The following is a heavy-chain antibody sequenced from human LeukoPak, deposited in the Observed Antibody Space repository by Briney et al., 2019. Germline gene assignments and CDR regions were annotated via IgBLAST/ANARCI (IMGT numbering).Heavy chain of an antibody. J-gene: IGHJ5*02. CDR1: GGSLSSYY. CDR3: ASLVSLYSWFDP. CDR2: IFYSGNT. V-gene: IGHV4-59*01. D-gene: IGHD2-21*01. Sequence: SETLSLPCTGLGGSLSSYYWSWIRQPPGKGLGWVGDIFYSGNTNYNPSLQSRVSISLDTSKNQFSLKLSSVTAADAAVYYCASLVSLYSWFDPWGQGTLVTVSS.